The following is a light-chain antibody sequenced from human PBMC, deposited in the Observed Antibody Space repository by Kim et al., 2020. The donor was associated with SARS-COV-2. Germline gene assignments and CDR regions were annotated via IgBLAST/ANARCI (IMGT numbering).Light chain of an antibody. CDR2: KAS. Sequence: DIQMTQSPSTLSASVGDRVTITCRTSQSVHSWMAWYQQKPRKAPKLLIYKASILESGVPSRFSGSGSETEFTLTISSLQPDDFATYYCQRHNKAFGQGTKVDIK. CDR1: QSVHSW. CDR3: QRHNKA. J-gene: IGKJ1*01. V-gene: IGKV1-5*03.